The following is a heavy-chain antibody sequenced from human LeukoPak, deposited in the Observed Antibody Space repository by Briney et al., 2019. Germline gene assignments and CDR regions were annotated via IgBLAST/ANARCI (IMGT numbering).Heavy chain of an antibody. CDR2: INHSGST. Sequence: PSETLSLTCAAYGGSFSGYYWSWIRQPPGKGLEWIGEINHSGSTNYNPSLKSRVTISVDTSKNQFSLKLSSVTAADTAVYYCARARRLYYYDSSYYFDYWGQGTLVTVSS. J-gene: IGHJ4*02. CDR3: ARARRLYYYDSSYYFDY. CDR1: GGSFSGYY. V-gene: IGHV4-34*01. D-gene: IGHD3-22*01.